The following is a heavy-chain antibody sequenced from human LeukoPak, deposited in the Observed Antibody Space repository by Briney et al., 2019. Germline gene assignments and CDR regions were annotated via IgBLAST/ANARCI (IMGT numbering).Heavy chain of an antibody. J-gene: IGHJ3*01. CDR3: ARDRGSQYDILTGYGYTFDV. D-gene: IGHD3-9*01. Sequence: GGSLRLSCAASGFSFSSYAMHWVRQAPGEGLEWVAVTSYDGSNRDYADSGKGRFTISRDNSKNTLYLQMNSLRPEDTAVYFCARDRGSQYDILTGYGYTFDVWGQGTMVTVSS. CDR1: GFSFSSYA. V-gene: IGHV3-30*14. CDR2: TSYDGSNR.